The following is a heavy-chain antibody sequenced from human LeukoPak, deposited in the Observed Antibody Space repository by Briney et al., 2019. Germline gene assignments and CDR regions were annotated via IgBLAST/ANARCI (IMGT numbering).Heavy chain of an antibody. V-gene: IGHV3-21*01. CDR1: GFTFSSYS. CDR2: ISSSTSYI. CDR3: ARDPCSGGSCYPPKIDY. D-gene: IGHD2-15*01. J-gene: IGHJ4*02. Sequence: PGGSLRLSCAASGFTFSSYSMNWIRQAPGKGLEWVSSISSSTSYIYYADSVKGRLTISRDNAKNSLYLQMNSLRAEDTAVYYCARDPCSGGSCYPPKIDYWGQGTLVTVSS.